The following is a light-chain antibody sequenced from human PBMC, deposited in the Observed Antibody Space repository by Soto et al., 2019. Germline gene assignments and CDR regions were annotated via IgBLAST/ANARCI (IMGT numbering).Light chain of an antibody. CDR1: SSDAGGYNY. CDR2: EVS. Sequence: QSALTQPPSASGSPGQSVTISCTGTSSDAGGYNYVSWYQQHPGKAPKLMIYEVSKRPSGVPDRFSGSKSGNTASLTVSGLQAEDEADYYCISYAGSNNWVFGGGTKVTVL. CDR3: ISYAGSNNWV. J-gene: IGLJ3*02. V-gene: IGLV2-8*01.